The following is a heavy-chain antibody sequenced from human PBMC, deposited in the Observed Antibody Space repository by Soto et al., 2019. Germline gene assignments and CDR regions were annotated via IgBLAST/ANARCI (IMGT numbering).Heavy chain of an antibody. V-gene: IGHV3-21*01. Sequence: GGSLRLSCAASGFTFSNSTMNWVRQAPGKGLEWVACITSSGSFIYYADSMRGRFTISRDDAKKSLYLQMNSLRAEDTAVYYCARVPAASDRTAFYYVSKFFYFDYWGRGTQVTVSS. J-gene: IGHJ4*02. D-gene: IGHD3-22*01. CDR2: ITSSGSFI. CDR1: GFTFSNST. CDR3: ARVPAASDRTAFYYVSKFFYFDY.